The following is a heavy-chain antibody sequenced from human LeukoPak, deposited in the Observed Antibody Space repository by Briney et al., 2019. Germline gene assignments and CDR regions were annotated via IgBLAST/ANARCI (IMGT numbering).Heavy chain of an antibody. D-gene: IGHD3-10*01. CDR3: ASLTYYYGSGSYSNGDY. J-gene: IGHJ4*02. Sequence: PGGSLRLSCAASGFTFSSYSMSWVRQAPGKGLEWVSAISGSGGSTYYADSVKGRFTISRDNSKNTLYLQMNSLRAEDTAVYYCASLTYYYGSGSYSNGDYWGQGTLVTVSS. CDR1: GFTFSSYS. CDR2: ISGSGGST. V-gene: IGHV3-23*01.